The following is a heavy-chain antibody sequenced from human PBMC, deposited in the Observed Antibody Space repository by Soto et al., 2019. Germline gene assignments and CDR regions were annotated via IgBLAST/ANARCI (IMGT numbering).Heavy chain of an antibody. D-gene: IGHD2-21*01. CDR3: ARGQEGIFATH. Sequence: QVQLQQWGAGLLKPSETLSLTCTVNGGALTGYYWSWIRQPPGKGLEWIGEVKDGGSTNYSPSPRGRVSIAADTSKNHFSLRLHSVTAADTAVYFCARGQEGIFATHCDQGALVTVSS. J-gene: IGHJ4*02. CDR2: VKDGGST. CDR1: GGALTGYY. V-gene: IGHV4-34*01.